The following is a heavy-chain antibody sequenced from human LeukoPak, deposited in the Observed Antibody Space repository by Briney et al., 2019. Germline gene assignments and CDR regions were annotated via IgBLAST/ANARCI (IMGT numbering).Heavy chain of an antibody. J-gene: IGHJ4*02. V-gene: IGHV4-39*07. D-gene: IGHD4-17*01. CDR2: IYYSGST. CDR3: ASYDYGDYYFDY. CDR1: GGSISSSSYY. Sequence: SETLSLTCSVSGGSISSSSYYWGWVRQAPGKGLEWIGSIYYSGSTYYNPSLKSRVTISVDTSKNQFSLKLSSVTAADTAVYYCASYDYGDYYFDYWGQGTLVTVSS.